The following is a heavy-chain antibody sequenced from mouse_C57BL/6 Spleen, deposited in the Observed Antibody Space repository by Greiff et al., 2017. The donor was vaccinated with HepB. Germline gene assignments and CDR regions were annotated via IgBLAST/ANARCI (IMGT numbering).Heavy chain of an antibody. CDR3: ARVFTTAYAMDY. CDR2: INPSTGGT. D-gene: IGHD1-2*01. CDR1: GYSFTGYY. Sequence: VQLKESGPELVKPGASVKISCKASGYSFTGYYMNWVKQSPEKSLVWIGEINPSTGGTTYNQKFKAKATLTVDKSSSTAYMQLKSLTSEDSAVYYCARVFTTAYAMDYWGQGTSVTVSS. V-gene: IGHV1-42*01. J-gene: IGHJ4*01.